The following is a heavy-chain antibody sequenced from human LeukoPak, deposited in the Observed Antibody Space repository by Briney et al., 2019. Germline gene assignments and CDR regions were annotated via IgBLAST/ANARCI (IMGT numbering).Heavy chain of an antibody. D-gene: IGHD3-10*01. CDR1: GYSFTTYW. Sequence: GESLKISCKGSGYSFTTYWIGWVRQMPGKGLEWMGIIYPGDPDTRYSPSFQGQVTISADKSISTAYLQWSSLKASDTAMYYCARTRMLRGVSNWFDPWGQGTLVTVSS. CDR2: IYPGDPDT. J-gene: IGHJ5*02. V-gene: IGHV5-51*01. CDR3: ARTRMLRGVSNWFDP.